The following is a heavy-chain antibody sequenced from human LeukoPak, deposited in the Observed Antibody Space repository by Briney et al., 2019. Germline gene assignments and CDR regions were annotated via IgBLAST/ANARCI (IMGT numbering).Heavy chain of an antibody. D-gene: IGHD4-17*01. CDR2: INPNSGGT. CDR3: ARGDFNTVTTIY. V-gene: IGHV1-2*06. Sequence: GASVKVSCKASGYTFTGYYMHWVRQAPGQGLEWMGRINPNSGGTSYAQKFQGRVTMTRDTSISTAYMELSRLRSDDTAVYYCARGDFNTVTTIYWGQGTLVTVSS. CDR1: GYTFTGYY. J-gene: IGHJ4*02.